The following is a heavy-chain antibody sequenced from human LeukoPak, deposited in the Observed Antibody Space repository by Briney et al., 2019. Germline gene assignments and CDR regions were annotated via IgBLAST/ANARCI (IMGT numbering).Heavy chain of an antibody. Sequence: GGSLRLSCAASGFTFSSYAMNWVRQAPGKGLEWVSVISGSGGSTYYADSVKGRFTISRDNSKNTLYLQMNSLRAEDTAVYYCAKDLPHCTSTNCPDYWGQGTLVTVSS. D-gene: IGHD2-2*01. CDR3: AKDLPHCTSTNCPDY. CDR1: GFTFSSYA. J-gene: IGHJ4*02. CDR2: ISGSGGST. V-gene: IGHV3-23*01.